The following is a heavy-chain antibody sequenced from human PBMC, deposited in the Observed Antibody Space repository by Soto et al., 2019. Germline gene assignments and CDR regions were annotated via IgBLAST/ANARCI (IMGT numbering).Heavy chain of an antibody. CDR2: IYYSGST. Sequence: PSETLSLTCTVSGGSISSGDYYWSWIRQPPGKGLEWIGYIYYSGSTYYNPSLKSRVTISVDTSKNQFPLKLSSVTAADTAVYYCARGDYDYVWGSYRPNWFDPWRQGTLVTVSS. CDR1: GGSISSGDYY. CDR3: ARGDYDYVWGSYRPNWFDP. D-gene: IGHD3-16*02. V-gene: IGHV4-30-4*01. J-gene: IGHJ5*02.